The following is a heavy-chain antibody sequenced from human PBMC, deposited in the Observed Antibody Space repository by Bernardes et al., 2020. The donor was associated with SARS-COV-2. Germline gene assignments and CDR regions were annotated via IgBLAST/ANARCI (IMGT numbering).Heavy chain of an antibody. V-gene: IGHV4-31*03. J-gene: IGHJ4*02. CDR1: GDSISRGTYY. CDR3: ARTLMAHFDY. CDR2: IFYSGIT. D-gene: IGHD3-10*01. Sequence: SETLSLTCSVSGDSISRGTYYWSWIRQHPGKGLEWVGYIFYSGITYYNPSLKSRIIISMDTSKNHFSLKLSSVTAADTAIYYCARTLMAHFDYWGQGALVTVSS.